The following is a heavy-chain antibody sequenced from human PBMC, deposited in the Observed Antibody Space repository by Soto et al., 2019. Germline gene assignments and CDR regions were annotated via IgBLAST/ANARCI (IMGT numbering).Heavy chain of an antibody. CDR2: ITTGGGTI. CDR3: ARRKSVPAAWAFYFDY. J-gene: IGHJ4*02. D-gene: IGHD2-2*01. CDR1: GFTFSSYE. V-gene: IGHV3-48*03. Sequence: ESVGGLVQPGGSLRLSCAASGFTFSSYEMNWVRQAPGKGLEWLSYITTGGGTIYYADSAKGRFTISRDNAKNSLYLQMNSLRAEDTAVYYCARRKSVPAAWAFYFDYWGQGALVTVSS.